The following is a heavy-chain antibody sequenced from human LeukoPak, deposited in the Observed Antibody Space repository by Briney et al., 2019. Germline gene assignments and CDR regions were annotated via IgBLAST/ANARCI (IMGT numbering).Heavy chain of an antibody. CDR2: IYYSGST. CDR3: ARDRDVDTAMSASYGMDV. V-gene: IGHV4-59*01. Sequence: SETLSLTCTVSGGSINNYYWSWIRQPPGKGLEWIGYIYYSGSTNYNPSLKSRVTISVDTSKNQFSLKLSSVTAADMAVYYCARDRDVDTAMSASYGMDVWGQGTTVTVSS. J-gene: IGHJ6*02. CDR1: GGSINNYY. D-gene: IGHD5-18*01.